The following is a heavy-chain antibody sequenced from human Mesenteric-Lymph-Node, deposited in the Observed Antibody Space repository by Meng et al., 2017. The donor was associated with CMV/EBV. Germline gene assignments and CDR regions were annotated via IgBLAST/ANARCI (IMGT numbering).Heavy chain of an antibody. CDR1: GYSFTSYW. V-gene: IGHV5-51*01. D-gene: IGHD3-10*01. CDR3: ARWLIGYYLDY. CDR2: IYPGGSDT. Sequence: SFQGSGYSFTSYWIGWVRQMPGKGLEWMGIIYPGGSDTRYSPSFQGQVTFSADKSINTAYLQWSSLEASDTAMYYCARWLIGYYLDYWGQGTLVTVSS. J-gene: IGHJ4*02.